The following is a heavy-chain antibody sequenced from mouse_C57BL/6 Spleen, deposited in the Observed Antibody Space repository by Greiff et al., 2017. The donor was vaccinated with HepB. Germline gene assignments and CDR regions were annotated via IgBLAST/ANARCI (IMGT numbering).Heavy chain of an antibody. CDR2: IDPSDSYT. D-gene: IGHD1-1*01. Sequence: QVQLQQPGAELVKPGASVKLSCKASGYTFTSYWMQWVKQRPGQGLEWIGEIDPSDSYTNYNQKFKGKATLTVDTSSSTAYMQLSSLTSEDSAVYYCARRATVVEGYGGQGTTLTVSS. J-gene: IGHJ2*01. CDR3: ARRATVVEGY. V-gene: IGHV1-50*01. CDR1: GYTFTSYW.